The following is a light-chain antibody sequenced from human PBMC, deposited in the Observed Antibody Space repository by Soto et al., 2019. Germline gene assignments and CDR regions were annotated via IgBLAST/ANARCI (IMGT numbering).Light chain of an antibody. CDR3: RSYTTNSTFV. J-gene: IGLJ1*01. CDR1: SSDVGSYNR. CDR2: EVT. V-gene: IGLV2-18*02. Sequence: QSALTQPPSVSGSPGQSITMSCTGTSSDVGSYNRVSWYQQSPGTAPKLMIYEVTNRPSGVPDRFSGSKSGNTASLTISGLQAEDEADYYCRSYTTNSTFVFGTGTKVTVL.